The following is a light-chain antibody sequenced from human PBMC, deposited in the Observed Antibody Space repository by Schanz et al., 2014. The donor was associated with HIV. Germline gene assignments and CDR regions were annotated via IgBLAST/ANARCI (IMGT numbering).Light chain of an antibody. CDR3: GTWDSSLREVV. CDR2: DNY. J-gene: IGLJ2*01. CDR1: SSNIGAGYD. Sequence: QSVLTQPPSVSGAPGQKVTISCTGSSSNIGAGYDVHWYQQFPGTAPKLLIYDNYQRPSGVPDRFSGSKSGTSATLGITGLQTGDEADYYCGTWDSSLREVVFGGGTKLTVL. V-gene: IGLV1-51*01.